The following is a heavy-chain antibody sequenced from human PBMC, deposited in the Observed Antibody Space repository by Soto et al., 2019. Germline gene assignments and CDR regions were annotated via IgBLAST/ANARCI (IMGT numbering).Heavy chain of an antibody. V-gene: IGHV3-53*02. Sequence: ELQLVETGGGLIQTGGSLRLSCAASGFSISSHYIAWVRQPPGKGLEWVSTTFSGGNTEYAASVKGRCSISRDNYKNTLYLQMDNLRVVDTAVYYCARKPPSAIQGWAFGMDVWGQGTTVSVSS. D-gene: IGHD2-21*01. J-gene: IGHJ6*02. CDR3: ARKPPSAIQGWAFGMDV. CDR2: TFSGGNT. CDR1: GFSISSHY.